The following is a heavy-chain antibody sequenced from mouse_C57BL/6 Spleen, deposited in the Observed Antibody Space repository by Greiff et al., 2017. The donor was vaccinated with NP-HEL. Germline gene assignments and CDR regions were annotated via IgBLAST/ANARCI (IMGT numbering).Heavy chain of an antibody. CDR1: GYTFTSSG. CDR3: PRAPIDDEFLYYADY. V-gene: IGHV1-81*01. CDR2: IYPRSGNT. J-gene: IGHJ2*01. Sequence: VQLQQSGAELARPGASVKLSCKASGYTFTSSGISWVKQRTGQGLEWIGEIYPRSGNTYYNEKFKGKATLTADKSSSTAYLELRSLTSEDSAVYLFPRAPIDDEFLYYADYPRQGTTLPVPS. D-gene: IGHD6-5*01.